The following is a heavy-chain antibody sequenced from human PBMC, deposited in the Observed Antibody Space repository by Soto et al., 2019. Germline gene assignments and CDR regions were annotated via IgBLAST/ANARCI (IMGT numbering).Heavy chain of an antibody. CDR1: GGSISSSNW. V-gene: IGHV4-4*02. CDR3: ARDWDSSSWHYYYYGMDV. J-gene: IGHJ6*02. Sequence: PSETLSLTCAVSGGSISSSNWWSWVRQPPGKGLEWIGEIYHSGSTNYNPSLKSRVTISVDKSKNQFSLKLSSVTAADTAVYYCARDWDSSSWHYYYYGMDVWGQGTTVTVSS. D-gene: IGHD6-13*01. CDR2: IYHSGST.